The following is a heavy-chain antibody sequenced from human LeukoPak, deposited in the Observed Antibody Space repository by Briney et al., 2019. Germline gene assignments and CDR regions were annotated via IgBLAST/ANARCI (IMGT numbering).Heavy chain of an antibody. V-gene: IGHV4-34*01. CDR3: ARGLRYYDSSGYCDY. J-gene: IGHJ4*02. CDR1: GGSFSGYY. D-gene: IGHD3-22*01. Sequence: SETLSLTCAVYGGSFSGYYWSWIRQPPGKGLEWIGEINHSGSTNYNPSLKSRVSISVDTSKNQFSLKLSSVTAADTAVYYCARGLRYYDSSGYCDYWGQGTLVTVSS. CDR2: INHSGST.